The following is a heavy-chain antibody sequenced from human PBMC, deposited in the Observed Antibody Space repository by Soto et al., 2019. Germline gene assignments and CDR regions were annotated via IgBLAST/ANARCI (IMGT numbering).Heavy chain of an antibody. CDR3: AEIGSGQGPDEDWFAP. CDR2: ISAYNGNT. V-gene: IGHV1-18*01. D-gene: IGHD3-10*01. J-gene: IGHJ5*02. Sequence: ASVKVSCKASGYTFTSYGISWVRQAPGQGLEWMGWISAYNGNTNYAQKLQGRVTMTTDTSTSTAYMELRSLRSDDTAVYFCAEIGSGQGPDEDWFAPWGQGTLVTVSS. CDR1: GYTFTSYG.